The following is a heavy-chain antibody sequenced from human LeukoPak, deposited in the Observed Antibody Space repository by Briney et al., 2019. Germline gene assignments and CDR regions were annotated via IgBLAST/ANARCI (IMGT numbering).Heavy chain of an antibody. CDR1: GFTFSSYG. D-gene: IGHD3-22*01. Sequence: GGSLRLSCAASGFTFSSYGMHWVRQAPGKGLEWVAFIRYDGSNKYYADSVKGRFTISRDNSKNTLYLQMNSLRAEDTAVYYCAKDESTIVVVPISLDYWGQGTLVTVSS. J-gene: IGHJ4*02. CDR2: IRYDGSNK. V-gene: IGHV3-30*02. CDR3: AKDESTIVVVPISLDY.